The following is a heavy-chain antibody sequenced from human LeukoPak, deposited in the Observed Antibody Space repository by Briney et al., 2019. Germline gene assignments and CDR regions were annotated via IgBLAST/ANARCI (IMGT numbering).Heavy chain of an antibody. CDR2: IRYDGSNK. D-gene: IGHD4-17*01. CDR3: ARDRTDYGAFDI. Sequence: GGSLRLSCAASGFTFSSYGMHWVRQAPGKGLEWVAVIRYDGSNKYYADSVKGRFTISRDNSKNTLYLQMNSLRAEDTAVYYCARDRTDYGAFDIWGQGTMVTVSS. CDR1: GFTFSSYG. J-gene: IGHJ3*02. V-gene: IGHV3-33*01.